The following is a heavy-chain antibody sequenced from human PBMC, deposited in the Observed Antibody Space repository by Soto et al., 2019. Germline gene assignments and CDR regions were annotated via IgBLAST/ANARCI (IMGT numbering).Heavy chain of an antibody. V-gene: IGHV3-30*18. Sequence: GGSLRLSCAASGFTFSSYGMHWVRQAPGKGLEWVAVISYDGSNKYYADSVKGRFTISRDNSKNTLYLQMNSLRAEDTAVYYCAKDRLDSSGYPYYFDYWGQGTLVTVSS. CDR3: AKDRLDSSGYPYYFDY. CDR2: ISYDGSNK. J-gene: IGHJ4*02. CDR1: GFTFSSYG. D-gene: IGHD3-22*01.